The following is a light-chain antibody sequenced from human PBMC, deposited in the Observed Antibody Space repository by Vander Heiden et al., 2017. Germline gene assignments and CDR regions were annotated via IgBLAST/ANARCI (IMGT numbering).Light chain of an antibody. J-gene: IGLJ2*01. CDR3: QAWDRDVV. Sequence: SYELTQPPSVSVSPGQTASITCSGDKLGDKYACWYQQKPGQSPGLVIYQDSKRPSGIPERFSGSNSGNKENLTISGTEAVEEADYYCQAWDRDVVFGGGTKLAVL. CDR2: QDS. CDR1: KLGDKY. V-gene: IGLV3-1*01.